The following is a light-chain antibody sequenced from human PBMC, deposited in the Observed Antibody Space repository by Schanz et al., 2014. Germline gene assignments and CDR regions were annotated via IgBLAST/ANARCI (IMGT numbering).Light chain of an antibody. Sequence: EIVLTQSPATLSLSPGERATLSCRASQSVRSYLAWYQQKPGQAPRLLIYDASNRATGIPARFSGSGSGTDFTLTISSLEPEDFAVYYCQQYNNWPPAFGPGTKVDIK. CDR1: QSVRSY. CDR3: QQYNNWPPA. CDR2: DAS. J-gene: IGKJ3*01. V-gene: IGKV3-11*01.